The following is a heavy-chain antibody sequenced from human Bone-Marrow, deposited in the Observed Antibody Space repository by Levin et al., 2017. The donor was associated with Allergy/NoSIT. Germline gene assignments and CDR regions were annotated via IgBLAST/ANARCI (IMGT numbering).Heavy chain of an antibody. D-gene: IGHD4-11*01. Sequence: RAGGSLRLSCVATGFTFSTHAMTWVRQAPGKGLEWVSSLSGKSASTHSADSVKGRFTISRDNAKNTLYLQMNSLSAEDTAIYYCAKRHSDYISSDILQYAMDVWGQGTMVTVSS. CDR3: AKRHSDYISSDILQYAMDV. J-gene: IGHJ6*02. CDR2: LSGKSAST. CDR1: GFTFSTHA. V-gene: IGHV3-23*01.